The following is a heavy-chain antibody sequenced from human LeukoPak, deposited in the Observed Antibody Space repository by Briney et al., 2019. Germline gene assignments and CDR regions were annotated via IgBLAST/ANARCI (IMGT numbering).Heavy chain of an antibody. D-gene: IGHD3-22*01. J-gene: IGHJ5*02. Sequence: GGSLRLSCAASGFTFSSYEMNWVRQAPGKGLEWVSYISSSGSTIYYADSVKGRFTISRDNAKNTLYLQMNSLRAEDTAVYYCAKGDSGHYYDSSGYLNWFDPWGQGTLVTVSS. V-gene: IGHV3-48*03. CDR1: GFTFSSYE. CDR2: ISSSGSTI. CDR3: AKGDSGHYYDSSGYLNWFDP.